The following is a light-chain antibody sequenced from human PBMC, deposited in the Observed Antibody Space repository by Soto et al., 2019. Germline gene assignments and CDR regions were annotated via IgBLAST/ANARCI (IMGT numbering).Light chain of an antibody. CDR3: QSYDSSLSGSV. Sequence: QSVLTQPPSVSVAPGQRVTISCTGSSSNIGAGYDVHWYQQLPGTAPKLLIYGNSNRPSGVPDRFSGSKSGTSASLAITGLQAADEADYYCQSYDSSLSGSVFGGGPTVTVL. V-gene: IGLV1-40*01. J-gene: IGLJ2*01. CDR1: SSNIGAGYD. CDR2: GNS.